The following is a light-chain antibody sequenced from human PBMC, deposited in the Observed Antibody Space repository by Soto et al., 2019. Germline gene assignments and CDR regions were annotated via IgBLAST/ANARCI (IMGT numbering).Light chain of an antibody. V-gene: IGLV2-14*01. CDR1: SSDVGAYNY. CDR2: VVN. J-gene: IGLJ2*01. Sequence: QSALTQPASVSGSPGQSITISCTGTSSDVGAYNYVSWYQQHPGKAPKLMIYVVNNRPSGVSNRFSGSKSGNTASLTISGLQAEDEADYYCSSYTTSSTVVFGGGTQLTVL. CDR3: SSYTTSSTVV.